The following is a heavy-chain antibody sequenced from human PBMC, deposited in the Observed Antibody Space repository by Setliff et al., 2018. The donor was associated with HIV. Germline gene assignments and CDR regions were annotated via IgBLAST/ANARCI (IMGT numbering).Heavy chain of an antibody. Sequence: GGSLRLSCVASGFTFSDYWMTWFRQAPGKGLEWVSSISSSSNYIYYADSVKGRFTISRDNAKNSLYLQMNSLRAEDTAVYYCARDASSSTALFDYWGQGTLVTVSS. V-gene: IGHV3-21*01. CDR2: ISSSSNYI. CDR3: ARDASSSTALFDY. CDR1: GFTFSDYW. J-gene: IGHJ4*02. D-gene: IGHD2-2*01.